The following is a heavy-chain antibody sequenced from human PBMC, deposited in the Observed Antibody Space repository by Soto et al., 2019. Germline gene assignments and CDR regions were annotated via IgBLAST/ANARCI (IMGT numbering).Heavy chain of an antibody. CDR3: AREECSGGSCYPGGY. V-gene: IGHV3-74*01. CDR2: INSDGSST. D-gene: IGHD2-15*01. J-gene: IGHJ4*02. CDR1: GFTFSRYW. Sequence: EVQLVESGGGLVQPGGSLRLSCAASGFTFSRYWMHWVRQAPGNGLVWVSRINSDGSSTSYADSVKGRFTISRDNAKNTQYLPMNSLRAEATAVYYCAREECSGGSCYPGGYWGQGTLVTVSS.